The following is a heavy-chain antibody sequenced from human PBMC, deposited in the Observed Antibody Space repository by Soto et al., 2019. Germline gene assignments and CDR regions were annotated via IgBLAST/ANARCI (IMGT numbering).Heavy chain of an antibody. CDR1: GYSFTRYW. Sequence: PGESLKISCKGSGYSFTRYWIGWVRQMPGKGLEWMGIIYPGDSDTRYSPSFQGQVTISADKSISTAYLQWSSLKASDTAMYYCARQESVYGSGSYYADYWGQGTLVTVSS. CDR2: IYPGDSDT. CDR3: ARQESVYGSGSYYADY. D-gene: IGHD3-10*01. V-gene: IGHV5-51*01. J-gene: IGHJ4*02.